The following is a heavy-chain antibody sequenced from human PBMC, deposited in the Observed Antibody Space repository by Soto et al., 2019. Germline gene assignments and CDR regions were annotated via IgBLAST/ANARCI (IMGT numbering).Heavy chain of an antibody. J-gene: IGHJ6*02. V-gene: IGHV3-11*01. Sequence: GGSLRLSCAASGFTFSDYYMSWIRQAPGKGLEWVSYISSSGSTIYYADSVKGRFTISRDNAKNQLSLKLSSVTAADTAVYYWARHQEVRGVVVPFHYYGMDVWGQGTTVTVSS. CDR1: GFTFSDYY. CDR3: ARHQEVRGVVVPFHYYGMDV. D-gene: IGHD3-10*01. CDR2: ISSSGSTI.